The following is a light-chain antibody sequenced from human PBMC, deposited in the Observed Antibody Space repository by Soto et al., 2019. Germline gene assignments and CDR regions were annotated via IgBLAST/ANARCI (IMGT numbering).Light chain of an antibody. J-gene: IGKJ4*01. CDR1: QSVNSRY. CDR2: GAS. CDR3: QQYGSSPLT. Sequence: NVLTQSPGTLSLSPGERATLSCRASQSVNSRYLAWYQQKAGQAPRLLIYGASSRATGIPDRFSGSGSGTDFTLTISRLEPEDFAVYYCQQYGSSPLTFGGGTKVDIK. V-gene: IGKV3-20*01.